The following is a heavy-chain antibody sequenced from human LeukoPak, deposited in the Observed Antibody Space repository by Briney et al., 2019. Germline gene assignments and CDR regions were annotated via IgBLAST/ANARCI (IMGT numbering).Heavy chain of an antibody. J-gene: IGHJ3*02. CDR1: GFSISSSA. V-gene: IGHV3-21*01. CDR3: ARGDSPGSYYNLDAFDI. Sequence: PGGSLRLSCAASGFSISSSAMNWVRQAPGKGLEWVSSINNVASHIYYAGSVRGRFTISRDNAKNSLYLQMNSLRAEDTAVYYCARGDSPGSYYNLDAFDIWGQGTMVTVSS. D-gene: IGHD3-10*01. CDR2: INNVASHI.